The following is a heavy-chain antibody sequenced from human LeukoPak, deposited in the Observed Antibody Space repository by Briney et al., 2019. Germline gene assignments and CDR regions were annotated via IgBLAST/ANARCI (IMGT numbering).Heavy chain of an antibody. Sequence: ETLSLTCAVYGGSFSGYYWSWIRQPPGKGLEWVSAIGGGGTNTYYAESVKGRFTISRDNSKNTVYLQMRAEDTAVYYCANSRGYGSGNLWGQGTLVTVSS. D-gene: IGHD3-10*01. CDR2: IGGGGTNT. CDR3: ANSRGYGSGNL. V-gene: IGHV3-23*01. J-gene: IGHJ5*02. CDR1: GGSFSGYY.